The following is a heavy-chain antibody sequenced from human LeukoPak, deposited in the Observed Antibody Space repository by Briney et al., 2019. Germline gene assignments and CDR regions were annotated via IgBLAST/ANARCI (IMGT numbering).Heavy chain of an antibody. CDR2: TYHRSQWYY. Sequence: SQTLSLTCVISGDSVSSNIATWNWIRQSPSRGLEWLGRTYHRSQWYYDYAVSVRSRITINPDTSMNQFSLQLSSVTPEDTAVYFCARERSSWYYLDYWGQGMLVTVSS. V-gene: IGHV6-1*01. CDR3: ARERSSWYYLDY. J-gene: IGHJ4*02. D-gene: IGHD6-13*01. CDR1: GDSVSSNIAT.